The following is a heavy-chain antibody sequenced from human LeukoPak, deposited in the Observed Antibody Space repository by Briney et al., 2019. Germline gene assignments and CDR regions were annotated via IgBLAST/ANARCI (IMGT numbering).Heavy chain of an antibody. D-gene: IGHD2/OR15-2a*01. V-gene: IGHV3-21*01. CDR2: ISSSSSYI. J-gene: IGHJ6*03. CDR3: ARGEFGDYYYFYMDV. CDR1: GFTFSSYS. Sequence: GGSLRLSCAASGFTFSSYSMNWVGQAPGKGLEWVSSISSSSSYIYYADSVKGRFTISRDNAKNSLYLQMNSLRAADTATYYCARGEFGDYYYFYMDVWGKGTTVTVSS.